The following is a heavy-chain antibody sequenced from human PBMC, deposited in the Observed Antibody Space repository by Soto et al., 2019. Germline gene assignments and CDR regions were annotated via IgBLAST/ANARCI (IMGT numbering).Heavy chain of an antibody. V-gene: IGHV1-24*01. CDR3: ATKGRWHVGYYYHGMDV. D-gene: IGHD3-16*01. J-gene: IGHJ6*02. Sequence: GASVKVSCKTSGGTFSSYAISWVRQAPGKGLEWMGGFDPEDGETIYAQKFQGRVTMTEDTSTDTAYMELSSLRSEDTAVYYCATKGRWHVGYYYHGMDVWGQGTTVTVSS. CDR2: FDPEDGET. CDR1: GGTFSSYA.